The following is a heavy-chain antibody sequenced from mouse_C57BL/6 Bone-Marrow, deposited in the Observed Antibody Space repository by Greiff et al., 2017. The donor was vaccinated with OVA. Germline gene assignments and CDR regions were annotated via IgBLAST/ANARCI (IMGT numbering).Heavy chain of an antibody. CDR2: IDPSDSET. CDR3: ARGYSRVTTEYFDV. V-gene: IGHV1-52*01. Sequence: QVQLQQPGAELVRPGSSVKLSCKASGYTFTSYWMHWVKQRPIQGLEWIGNIDPSDSETHYNQKFKDKATLTVDKSSSTAYMQLSSLTSEDSAVYYCARGYSRVTTEYFDVWGTGTTVTVSS. J-gene: IGHJ1*03. CDR1: GYTFTSYW. D-gene: IGHD2-1*01.